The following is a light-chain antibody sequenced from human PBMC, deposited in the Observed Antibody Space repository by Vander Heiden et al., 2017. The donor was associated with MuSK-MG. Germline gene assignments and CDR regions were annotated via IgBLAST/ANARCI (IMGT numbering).Light chain of an antibody. CDR1: QGISSW. Sequence: DIQMTQSPSSLSASVGDRVTITCRASQGISSWLAWYQQKPEKAPKSLIYAASILQSGVPSRSSGCASGTDLTLTISSLHPKDIPTYYSQLDDSSPITSGQGSRLELK. CDR3: QLDDSSPIT. CDR2: AAS. V-gene: IGKV1D-16*01. J-gene: IGKJ5*01.